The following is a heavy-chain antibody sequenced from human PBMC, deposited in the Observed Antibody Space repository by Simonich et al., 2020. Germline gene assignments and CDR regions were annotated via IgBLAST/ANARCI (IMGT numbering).Heavy chain of an antibody. V-gene: IGHV3-53*01. J-gene: IGHJ4*02. Sequence: EVHLVESGGGLIQPGGSLRLSCAASGFTVSSNYMSWVRQAPGKGLGWVSVIYSGGSTYYADAVKGRFTISRDNSKNTLYLQINSLRAEDTAVYYCARWTATGYYFDYWGQGTLVTVSS. CDR3: ARWTATGYYFDY. CDR1: GFTVSSNY. CDR2: IYSGGST. D-gene: IGHD1-1*01.